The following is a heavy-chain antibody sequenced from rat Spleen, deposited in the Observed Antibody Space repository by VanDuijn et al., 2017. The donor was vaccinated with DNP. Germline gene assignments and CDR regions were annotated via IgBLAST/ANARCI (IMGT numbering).Heavy chain of an antibody. CDR1: GFTFSNYD. Sequence: EVQLVESGGGLVQPGRSLKLSCAASGFTFSNYDMHWIRQAPTKGLEWVASISPGGGSTYYRDSVRGRFTISRDNAKSTLYLQMDSLRSEDTATYYCATEVMDAWGQGTSVTVS. CDR3: ATEVMDA. J-gene: IGHJ4*01. V-gene: IGHV5-19*01. CDR2: ISPGGGST.